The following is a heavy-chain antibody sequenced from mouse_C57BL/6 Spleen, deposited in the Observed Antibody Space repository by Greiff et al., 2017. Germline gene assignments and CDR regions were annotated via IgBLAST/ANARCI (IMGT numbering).Heavy chain of an antibody. CDR2: IHPNSGST. J-gene: IGHJ1*03. CDR3: ASDTLGYFDV. Sequence: QVQLKQPGAELVKPGASVKLSCKASGYTFTSYWMHWVKQRPGQGLEWIGMIHPNSGSTNYNEKFKSKATLTVDKSSSTAYMQLSSLTSEDSAVYYCASDTLGYFDVWGTGTTVTVSS. CDR1: GYTFTSYW. V-gene: IGHV1-64*01.